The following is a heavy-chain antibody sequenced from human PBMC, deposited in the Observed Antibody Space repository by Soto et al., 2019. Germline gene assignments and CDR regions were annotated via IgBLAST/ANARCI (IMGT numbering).Heavy chain of an antibody. CDR1: GFTFSSYS. CDR2: ISYDGSNK. V-gene: IGHV3-30*18. CDR3: AKVGGLKMATMYYYGMDV. D-gene: IGHD3-16*01. Sequence: QVQLVESGGGVVQPGRSLRLSCAASGFTFSSYSMHWVRQAPGKGLEWVAVISYDGSNKYYADSVKGRFTISRDNSKNTLYLQMNSLRAEDTAVYYCAKVGGLKMATMYYYGMDVWGQGTTVTVSS. J-gene: IGHJ6*02.